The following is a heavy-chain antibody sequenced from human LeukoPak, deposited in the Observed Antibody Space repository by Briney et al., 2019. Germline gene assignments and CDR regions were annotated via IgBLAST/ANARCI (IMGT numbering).Heavy chain of an antibody. D-gene: IGHD2-2*01. J-gene: IGHJ5*02. V-gene: IGHV4-59*01. CDR2: IYYSGST. Sequence: PSETLSLTCTVSGGPISSYYWSWIRQPPGKRLEWIGYIYYSGSTNYNPSLKSRVTISVDTSKNQFSLKLSSVTAADTAVYYCARVGCSSTSCYDGWFDPWGQGTVVTVSS. CDR3: ARVGCSSTSCYDGWFDP. CDR1: GGPISSYY.